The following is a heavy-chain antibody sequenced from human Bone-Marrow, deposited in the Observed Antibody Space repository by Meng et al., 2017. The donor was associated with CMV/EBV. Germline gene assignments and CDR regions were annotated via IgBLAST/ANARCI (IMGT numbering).Heavy chain of an antibody. CDR2: IYYSGST. J-gene: IGHJ5*02. Sequence: SETLSLTCTVSGGSISSSSYYWGWIRQPPGKGLEWIGSIYYSGSTYYNPSLKSRVTISVDTSKNPFSLKLSSVTAADTAVYYCARYNIVVVPAAIYNWFDPWCQGTLVTVSS. V-gene: IGHV4-39*01. CDR1: GGSISSSSYY. D-gene: IGHD2-2*02. CDR3: ARYNIVVVPAAIYNWFDP.